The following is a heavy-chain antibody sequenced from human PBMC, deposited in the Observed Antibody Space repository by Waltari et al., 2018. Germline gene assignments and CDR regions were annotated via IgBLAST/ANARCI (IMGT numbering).Heavy chain of an antibody. J-gene: IGHJ4*02. V-gene: IGHV4-4*02. CDR3: ARDRGRGLYLDT. D-gene: IGHD2-15*01. CDR1: GDSMGSTDC. Sequence: QLQLQESGPGLVRPSGTLSLICAVSGDSMGSTDCWSWVRQPPEKGLEWIGQVRGDGRTNYNPSFASRVTISLDTSTHHFALEMTSATAADTALYYCARDRGRGLYLDTWGQGILVTVAP. CDR2: VRGDGRT.